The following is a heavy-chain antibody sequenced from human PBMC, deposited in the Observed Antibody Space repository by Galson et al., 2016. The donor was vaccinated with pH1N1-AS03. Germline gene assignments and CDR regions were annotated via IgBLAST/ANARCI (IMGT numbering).Heavy chain of an antibody. V-gene: IGHV3-23*01. CDR2: IGVTGGST. Sequence: SLRLSCATSGFTFSSYGMTWVRQAPGKGLEWVSSIGVTGGSTYYADSVKGRFTISRDHSKNTLYLQMSSLRAEDTAVYYCAKDRSSWPPGWGSVDSWGQGTLVTVSS. CDR1: GFTFSSYG. D-gene: IGHD6-13*01. CDR3: AKDRSSWPPGWGSVDS. J-gene: IGHJ4*02.